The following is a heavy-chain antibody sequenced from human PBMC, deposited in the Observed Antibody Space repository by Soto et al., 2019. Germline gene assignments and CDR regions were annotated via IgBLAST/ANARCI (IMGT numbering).Heavy chain of an antibody. CDR1: GXTFSTSG. CDR3: ARAGAAPYYYYGMDV. Sequence: ASVKVSCKASGXTFSTSGMSWLRQAPGQGLEWMGWISTYNGDTNDAPKFQDRVTMTSDTSTSTVYMELRSLRSDDTAVYYCARAGAAPYYYYGMDVWGQGTRVTVSS. D-gene: IGHD2-15*01. J-gene: IGHJ6*02. V-gene: IGHV1-18*01. CDR2: ISTYNGDT.